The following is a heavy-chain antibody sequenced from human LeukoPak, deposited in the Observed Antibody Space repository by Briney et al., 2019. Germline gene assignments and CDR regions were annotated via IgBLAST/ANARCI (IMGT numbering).Heavy chain of an antibody. J-gene: IGHJ6*02. Sequence: PGRSLRLSCAASGFTFSSYGMHWVRQAPGKGLEWVAVISYDGSNKYYADSVKGRFTISRDNSKNTLYLRMNSLRAEDTAVYYCAKDRSLRVNGMDVWGQGTTVTVSS. V-gene: IGHV3-30*18. CDR3: AKDRSLRVNGMDV. D-gene: IGHD1-26*01. CDR1: GFTFSSYG. CDR2: ISYDGSNK.